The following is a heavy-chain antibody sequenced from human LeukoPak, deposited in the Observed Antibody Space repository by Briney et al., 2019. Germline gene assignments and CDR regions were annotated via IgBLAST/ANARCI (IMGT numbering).Heavy chain of an antibody. J-gene: IGHJ6*03. CDR3: TTDQPPGATTGYYYYYYMDV. CDR2: IKSKTDGGTT. D-gene: IGHD1-26*01. CDR1: GFTFSNAW. V-gene: IGHV3-15*01. Sequence: PGGSLRLSCAASGFTFSNAWMSWVRQAPGKGLEWVGRIKSKTDGGTTDYAAPVKGRFTISRDDSKNTLYLQMNSLKTEDTAVYYCTTDQPPGATTGYYYYYYMDVWGKGTTVTVSS.